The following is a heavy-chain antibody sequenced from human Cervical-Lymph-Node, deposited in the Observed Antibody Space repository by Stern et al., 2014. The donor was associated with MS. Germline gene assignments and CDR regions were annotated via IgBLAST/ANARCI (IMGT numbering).Heavy chain of an antibody. J-gene: IGHJ5*02. D-gene: IGHD3-10*01. CDR2: IVPMFAKA. Sequence: QVQLLQHGAEVKKPGSSVRVSCKASGGSFKSYAFNWLRQAPGQGLEWMGDIVPMFAKANYAQKFQGRVTVTADEATNTVYMELSFLTSEDTAVYYCARERSIHYPAFAPWGQGTLVTVSS. V-gene: IGHV1-69*01. CDR3: ARERSIHYPAFAP. CDR1: GGSFKSYA.